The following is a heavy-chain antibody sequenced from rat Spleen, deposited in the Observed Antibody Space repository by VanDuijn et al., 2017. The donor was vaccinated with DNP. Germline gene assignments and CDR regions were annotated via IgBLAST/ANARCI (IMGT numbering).Heavy chain of an antibody. V-gene: IGHV5S10*01. D-gene: IGHD1-12*02. CDR3: ARQSYGSYPHWFAY. CDR2: IIYDGSKT. CDR1: GFTFSDYN. Sequence: EVQLLESGGGLVQPGRSLKLSCAASGFTFSDYNMAWVRQAPKKGLEWVATIIYDGSKTYYRDSVKGRFTISRDNAKRTLYLQMDSLRSEDTATYYCARQSYGSYPHWFAYWGQGTLVTVSS. J-gene: IGHJ3*01.